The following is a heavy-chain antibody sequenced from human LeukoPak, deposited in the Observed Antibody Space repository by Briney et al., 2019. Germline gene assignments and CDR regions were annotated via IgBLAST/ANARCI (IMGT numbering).Heavy chain of an antibody. CDR2: ISGSGGST. V-gene: IGHV3-23*01. CDR1: GFTFSSYA. CDR3: AKVLIVVVSYYFDY. J-gene: IGHJ4*02. D-gene: IGHD3-22*01. Sequence: GGSLRLSCAASGFTFSSYAMSWVRQAPGKGLEWVSAISGSGGSTYYADSVKGRFTISRDNSKNTLYLQMSSLRAEDTAVYYCAKVLIVVVSYYFDYWGQGTLVTVSS.